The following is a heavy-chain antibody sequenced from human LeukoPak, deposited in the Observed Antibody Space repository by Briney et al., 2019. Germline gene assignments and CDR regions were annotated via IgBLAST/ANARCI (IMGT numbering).Heavy chain of an antibody. CDR2: ISGSGGST. CDR3: AKEGSIVVVVAGGTYYYYYMDV. CDR1: GFTFSSYA. Sequence: GGSLRLSCAASGFTFSSYAISWVRQAPGKGLEWVSAISGSGGSTYYADSVKGRFTISRDNSKNTLYLQMNSLRAEDTAVYYCAKEGSIVVVVAGGTYYYYYMDVWGKRTTVTVSS. V-gene: IGHV3-23*01. D-gene: IGHD2-15*01. J-gene: IGHJ6*03.